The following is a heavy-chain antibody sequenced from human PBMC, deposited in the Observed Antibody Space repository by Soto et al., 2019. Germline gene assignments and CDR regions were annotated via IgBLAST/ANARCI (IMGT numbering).Heavy chain of an antibody. CDR2: IDSDGNST. V-gene: IGHV3-74*03. J-gene: IGHJ4*02. CDR1: GFTCSTYW. CDR3: VRDDVGVGIDY. D-gene: IGHD1-26*01. Sequence: EVQLVESGGGLVQPGGSLRLSCAASGFTCSTYWMHWVRQVPGKGLVWLPHIDSDGNSTTYADSVKGRFTISRDNAKNTVFLQMNSLRAEDTAVYYCVRDDVGVGIDYWGLGTLVTVSS.